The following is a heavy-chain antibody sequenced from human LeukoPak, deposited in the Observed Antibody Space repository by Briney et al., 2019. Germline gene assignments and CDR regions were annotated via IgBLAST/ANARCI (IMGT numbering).Heavy chain of an antibody. CDR3: ARDGGSYGYYY. CDR2: IYYSGST. CDR1: GGSISSYY. D-gene: IGHD5-18*01. V-gene: IGHV4-59*01. J-gene: IGHJ4*02. Sequence: SETLSLTCTVSGGSISSYYGSWIRQPPGKGLEWIGYIYYSGSTNYNPSLKSRVTISVDTSKNQFSLKLSSVTAADTAVYYCARDGGSYGYYYWGQGTLVTVSS.